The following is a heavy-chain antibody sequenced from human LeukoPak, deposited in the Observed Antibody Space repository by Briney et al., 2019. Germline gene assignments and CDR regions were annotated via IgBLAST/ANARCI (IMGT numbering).Heavy chain of an antibody. CDR2: IYTSGST. V-gene: IGHV4-4*07. J-gene: IGHJ2*01. D-gene: IGHD3-22*01. CDR1: GGSISSYY. CDR3: ARGRPYYYDSSGSFHWYFDL. Sequence: SETLSLTCTVSGGSISSYYWSWIRQPAGKGLEWIGRIYTSGSTNYNPSLKSRVTISVDTSKNQFSLKLSSVTAADTAVYYCARGRPYYYDSSGSFHWYFDLWGRGTLVTVSS.